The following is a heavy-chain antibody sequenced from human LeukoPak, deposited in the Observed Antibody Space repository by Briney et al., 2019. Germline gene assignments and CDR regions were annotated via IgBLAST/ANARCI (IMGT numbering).Heavy chain of an antibody. J-gene: IGHJ4*02. Sequence: PSETLSLTCTVSGGSVRSGSYYWSWIRQPPGKGLEWIGYMYYSGSTNYNPSLKSRVTISVDTSKNRFSLRLSSVTAADTAVYYCARLSGGWYGGFDYWGQGTLVTVSS. CDR3: ARLSGGWYGGFDY. V-gene: IGHV4-61*01. CDR2: MYYSGST. D-gene: IGHD6-19*01. CDR1: GGSVRSGSYY.